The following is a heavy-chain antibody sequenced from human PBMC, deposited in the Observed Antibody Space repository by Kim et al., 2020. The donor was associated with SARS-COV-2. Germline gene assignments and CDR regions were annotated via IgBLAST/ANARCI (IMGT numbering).Heavy chain of an antibody. Sequence: SETLSLTCAVYGGSFSGYYWSWIRQPPGKGLEWIGEINHSGSTNYNPSLKSRVTISVDTSKNQFSLKLSSVTAADTAVYYCARGGYCSSTSCRWRGAGM. CDR1: GGSFSGYY. CDR2: INHSGST. J-gene: IGHJ6*01. D-gene: IGHD2-2*01. V-gene: IGHV4-34*01. CDR3: ARGGYCSSTSCRWRGAGM.